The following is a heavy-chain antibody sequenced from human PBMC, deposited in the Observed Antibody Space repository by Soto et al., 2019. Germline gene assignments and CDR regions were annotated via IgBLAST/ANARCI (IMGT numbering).Heavy chain of an antibody. Sequence: GGSLRLSCAASGFTFSNFAMNWVRQAPGKGLEWVSVISGTADTTYNADPVKGRFTISRDNARNSLYLQMNSLRAEDTALYYCARDIEENQLLYDALDFWGQGTMVTVSS. CDR2: ISGTADTT. J-gene: IGHJ3*01. CDR3: ARDIEENQLLYDALDF. V-gene: IGHV3-23*01. CDR1: GFTFSNFA. D-gene: IGHD2-2*01.